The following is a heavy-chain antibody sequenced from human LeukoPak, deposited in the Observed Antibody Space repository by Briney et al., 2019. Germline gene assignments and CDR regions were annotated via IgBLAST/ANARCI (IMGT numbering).Heavy chain of an antibody. V-gene: IGHV1-18*01. CDR3: ARPTMVGELGVSYAFDI. CDR2: ISAYNGNT. D-gene: IGHD3-10*02. CDR1: GYTFTSYG. Sequence: ASVKVSCKASGYTFTSYGISWVRQAPGQGLEWMGWISAYNGNTNYAQKLQGRVTMTTDTSTSTAYMELRSLRSDDTAVYYCARPTMVGELGVSYAFDIWGQGTLVTVSS. J-gene: IGHJ4*02.